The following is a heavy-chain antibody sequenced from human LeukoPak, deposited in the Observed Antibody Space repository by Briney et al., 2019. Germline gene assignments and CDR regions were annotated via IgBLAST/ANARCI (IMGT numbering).Heavy chain of an antibody. Sequence: GGSLRLSCAASGFTFSNAWMSWVRQAPGKGLEWVGRIKGKTDGGTTDYAAPVKGRFTSSRDDSKNTLYLQMNSLKSEDTAVYYCTTEGGHRFDYWGQGTLVTVSS. J-gene: IGHJ4*02. CDR3: TTEGGHRFDY. CDR1: GFTFSNAW. D-gene: IGHD5-18*01. V-gene: IGHV3-15*01. CDR2: IKGKTDGGTT.